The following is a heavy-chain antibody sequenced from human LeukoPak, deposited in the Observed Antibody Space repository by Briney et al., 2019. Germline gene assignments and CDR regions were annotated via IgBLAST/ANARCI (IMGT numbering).Heavy chain of an antibody. CDR2: IGPGDRTL. D-gene: IGHD5-12*01. J-gene: IGHJ3*02. Sequence: GGPLRLSCTPSGFSVGTYEMNWARQAPGKGLEWLSNIGPGDRTLYNADTVQGRFTISRDNAKNSVYLQMSSLRDDDTGVYYCAREGIAGPSGYDAFDIWGQGTVVTVSS. CDR1: GFSVGTYE. V-gene: IGHV3-48*03. CDR3: AREGIAGPSGYDAFDI.